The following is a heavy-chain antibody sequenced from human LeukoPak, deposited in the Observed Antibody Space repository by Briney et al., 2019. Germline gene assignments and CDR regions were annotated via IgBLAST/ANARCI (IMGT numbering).Heavy chain of an antibody. CDR1: GFTFSGSA. CDR2: IRSKANSYAT. Sequence: PGGSLRLSCAASGFTFSGSAMHWVRQASGKGLEWVGRIRSKANSYATAYAASVKGRFTISRDDSKNTAYLQMNSLKTEDTAVYYCTRRSIPTMNFDPWGQGTLVTVSS. J-gene: IGHJ5*02. V-gene: IGHV3-73*01. CDR3: TRRSIPTMNFDP. D-gene: IGHD1-26*01.